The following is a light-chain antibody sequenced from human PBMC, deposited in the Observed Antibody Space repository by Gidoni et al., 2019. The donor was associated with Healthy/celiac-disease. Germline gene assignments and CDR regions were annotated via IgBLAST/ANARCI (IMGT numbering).Light chain of an antibody. CDR2: DAS. Sequence: DIQMTQSPSSLSASVGDRVTITCRASQNIRNCLAWFQQEPGKAPKSLIYDASSLQRGVPSKFSGSGSGTDFTLPISGLQPEDFATYYCQHYFSYPLTIGPXTKVELK. J-gene: IGKJ3*01. V-gene: IGKV1-16*02. CDR1: QNIRNC. CDR3: QHYFSYPLT.